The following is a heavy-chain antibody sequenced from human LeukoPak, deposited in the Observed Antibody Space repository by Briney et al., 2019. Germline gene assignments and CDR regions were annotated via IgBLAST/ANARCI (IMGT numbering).Heavy chain of an antibody. CDR1: GLTFSSHW. CDR3: VRNLAVAGTCFDS. D-gene: IGHD6-19*01. CDR2: IKQDGSDR. Sequence: GGSLRLSCAASGLTFSSHWMHWVRQAPGTGLEWVANIKQDGSDRNYVTSVKGRFTISRDNAESSLFLQMNSLRAEDTAVYYCVRNLAVAGTCFDSWGQGTLVTVSS. J-gene: IGHJ4*02. V-gene: IGHV3-7*03.